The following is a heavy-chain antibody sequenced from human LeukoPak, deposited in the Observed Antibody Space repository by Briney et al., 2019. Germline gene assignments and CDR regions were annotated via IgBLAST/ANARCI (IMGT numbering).Heavy chain of an antibody. CDR1: GYTFTGYY. J-gene: IGHJ6*02. CDR3: ARALSLSYGMDV. Sequence: ASVTVSFKGSGYTFTGYYMHWVRQAPGQGQEWMGWINPNSGGTNYTQKFQGSVTMTRDTSISTAYMELSRLRSDDTAVYYCARALSLSYGMDVWGQGTTVTVSS. CDR2: INPNSGGT. D-gene: IGHD3-16*01. V-gene: IGHV1-2*02.